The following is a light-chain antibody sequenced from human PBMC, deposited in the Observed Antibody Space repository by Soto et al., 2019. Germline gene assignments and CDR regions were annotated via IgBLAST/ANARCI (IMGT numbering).Light chain of an antibody. V-gene: IGKV3-20*01. CDR1: QSFQSSY. CDR3: QQYGSSPPSVT. CDR2: GTS. J-gene: IGKJ5*01. Sequence: EIVLTQSPVTLSLSPGGRATLACRASQSFQSSYLAWYQHKPGQAPRLLIYGTSSRATGIPDRFSGSGSGTDFTLTISRLEPEDFAVYYCQQYGSSPPSVTFGQGTRLEIK.